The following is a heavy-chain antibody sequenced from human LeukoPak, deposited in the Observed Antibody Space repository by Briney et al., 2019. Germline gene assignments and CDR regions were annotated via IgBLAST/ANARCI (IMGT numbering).Heavy chain of an antibody. V-gene: IGHV4-59*08. D-gene: IGHD1-14*01. CDR1: GGSISSYY. CDR3: ARGTAASVNPYYYYGMDV. Sequence: SETLSLTCTVSGGSISSYYWSWIRQPPGKGLEWIGYIYYSGSTNYNPSLKSRVTISVDTSKNQFSLKLSSVTAADTAVYYCARGTAASVNPYYYYGMDVWGQGTTVTVSS. CDR2: IYYSGST. J-gene: IGHJ6*02.